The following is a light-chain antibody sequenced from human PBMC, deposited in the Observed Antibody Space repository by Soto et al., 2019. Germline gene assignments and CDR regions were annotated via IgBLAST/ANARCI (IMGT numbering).Light chain of an antibody. J-gene: IGLJ3*02. Sequence: QSVLTQPPSVSAAPGQTVAISCSESSSNMGNYFISWYQQVPGTAPRLLIYENKKRPSGIPDRFSGSKSGTSAALDITGRQTGDEAVYYCGTWDSSLSTWVFGGGNKLTVL. CDR2: ENK. CDR3: GTWDSSLSTWV. V-gene: IGLV1-51*02. CDR1: SSNMGNYF.